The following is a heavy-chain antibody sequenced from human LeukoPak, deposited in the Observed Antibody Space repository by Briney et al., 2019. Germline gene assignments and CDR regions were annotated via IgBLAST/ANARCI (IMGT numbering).Heavy chain of an antibody. D-gene: IGHD2-15*01. J-gene: IGHJ3*02. CDR1: GGSISSYY. Sequence: SETLSLTCTVSGGSISSYYWSWIRQPAGKGLEWIGRIYTSGSTNYNPSLKSRVTMSVDTSKNQFSLKLSSVTAADAAVYYCARRRVCSGGSCGAFDIWGQGTMVTVSS. CDR3: ARRRVCSGGSCGAFDI. CDR2: IYTSGST. V-gene: IGHV4-4*07.